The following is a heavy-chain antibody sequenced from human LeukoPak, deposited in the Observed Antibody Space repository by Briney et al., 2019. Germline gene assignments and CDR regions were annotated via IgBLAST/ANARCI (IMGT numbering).Heavy chain of an antibody. D-gene: IGHD6-25*01. V-gene: IGHV3-30-3*01. CDR2: ISYDGSNK. Sequence: GGSLRLSCVASGFTFSSYAMHWVRQAPGKGLEWVAVISYDGSNKYYADSVKGRFTISRDNSKNTLYLQMNSLRAEDTAVYYCARGPTAIGAGSDYWGQGTLVTVSS. J-gene: IGHJ4*02. CDR3: ARGPTAIGAGSDY. CDR1: GFTFSSYA.